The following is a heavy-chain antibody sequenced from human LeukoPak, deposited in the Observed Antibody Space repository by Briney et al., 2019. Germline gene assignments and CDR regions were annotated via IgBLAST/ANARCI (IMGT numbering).Heavy chain of an antibody. CDR3: TYLRPNSYYYYYMDV. Sequence: PGGSLRLSCAASGFTFSDHYMDWVRQAPGKGLEWVGRIKSNIDGGTTHYAAPVKGRFTISRDDSKATLYLQMNSLKTEDTAMYYCTYLRPNSYYYYYMDVWGKGTKVTVSS. J-gene: IGHJ6*03. CDR1: GFTFSDHY. D-gene: IGHD3-9*01. V-gene: IGHV3-15*01. CDR2: IKSNIDGGTT.